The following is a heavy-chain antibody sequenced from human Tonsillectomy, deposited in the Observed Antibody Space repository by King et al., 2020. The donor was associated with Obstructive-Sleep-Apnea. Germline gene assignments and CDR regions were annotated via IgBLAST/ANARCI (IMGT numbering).Heavy chain of an antibody. CDR3: ARQVDDYVWGSYRYTRGYFDY. CDR2: IYYSGST. Sequence: QLQGSGPGLVRPSETLSLTCTVSDGSISSSSYFWDWIRQPPGKGLEWIGSIYYSGSTYYNPSLKSRVTISVDTSKNQFSLKLSSVTAADTAVYYCARQVDDYVWGSYRYTRGYFDYWGQGPLVTVSS. J-gene: IGHJ4*02. V-gene: IGHV4-39*01. D-gene: IGHD3-16*02. CDR1: DGSISSSSYF.